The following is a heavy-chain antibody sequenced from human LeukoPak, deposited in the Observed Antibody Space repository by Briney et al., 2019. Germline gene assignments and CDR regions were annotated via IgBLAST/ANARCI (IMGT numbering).Heavy chain of an antibody. Sequence: SETLSLTCTVSRGSISNADYYWSWIRQHPGKGLEWIGYIYYSGSTCYNPSLKSRVTISVDTSKNQFSLKLSSVTAADTAVYYCASSYYYVFDYWGQGTLVAVSS. V-gene: IGHV4-31*03. CDR1: RGSISNADYY. J-gene: IGHJ4*02. D-gene: IGHD3-10*02. CDR2: IYYSGST. CDR3: ASSYYYVFDY.